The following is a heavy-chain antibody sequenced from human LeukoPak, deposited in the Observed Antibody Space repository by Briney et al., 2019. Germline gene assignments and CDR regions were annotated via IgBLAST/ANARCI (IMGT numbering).Heavy chain of an antibody. CDR2: INPNSGDT. CDR1: GYTFTGYY. CDR3: ARGDLVRHYYYMDV. D-gene: IGHD6-6*01. V-gene: IGHV1-2*02. Sequence: ASVKVCCKASGYTFTGYYVHWVRQAPGQGLEWIGWINPNSGDTNYAQKFQGRVTMTRDTSISTAYMELSGLRSDDTAVYYCARGDLVRHYYYMDVWGKGTTVTVSS. J-gene: IGHJ6*03.